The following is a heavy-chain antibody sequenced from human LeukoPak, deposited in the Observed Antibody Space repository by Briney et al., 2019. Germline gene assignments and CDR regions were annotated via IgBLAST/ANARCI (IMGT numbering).Heavy chain of an antibody. CDR1: GYTFTTYY. J-gene: IGHJ4*02. CDR2: INPTGGST. D-gene: IGHD3-22*01. Sequence: ASVTVSCKASGYTFTTYYIHWVRQAPGQGLEWMGLINPTGGSTTYAQKFQGRVTMTRDTSTSTVYMELSSLRSEDTAVYYCARLWSDSSGYYLDYWGQGTLVTVSS. V-gene: IGHV1-46*01. CDR3: ARLWSDSSGYYLDY.